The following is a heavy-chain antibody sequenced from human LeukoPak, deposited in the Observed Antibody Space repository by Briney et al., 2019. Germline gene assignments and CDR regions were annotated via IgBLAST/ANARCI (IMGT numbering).Heavy chain of an antibody. CDR3: ATSRNAAPKLWALGI. CDR1: GASISSYY. J-gene: IGHJ3*02. Sequence: SETLSLTCTVSGASISSYYWSWSRQSPGKGLEWIGYIYNSGSTTYNPSLKSRVTIPVGTSKNQFSLKLNSVTAADTAVYYCATSRNAAPKLWALGIWGQGKMITVSS. V-gene: IGHV4-59*08. D-gene: IGHD2-15*01. CDR2: IYNSGST.